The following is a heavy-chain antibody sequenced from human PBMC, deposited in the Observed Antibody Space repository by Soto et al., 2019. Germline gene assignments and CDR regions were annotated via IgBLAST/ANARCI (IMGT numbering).Heavy chain of an antibody. V-gene: IGHV5-51*01. CDR2: IYPGDSDT. CDR3: ARQTYYGSGTYYGMDV. Sequence: PGESLKISCKGSGYSFTSYWIGWVRQMPGKGLEWMGIIYPGDSDTSYSPSFQGQVTISADKSITTAYLQWSSLKASDTAMYYCARQTYYGSGTYYGMDVWGQGTTVAASS. D-gene: IGHD3-10*01. J-gene: IGHJ6*02. CDR1: GYSFTSYW.